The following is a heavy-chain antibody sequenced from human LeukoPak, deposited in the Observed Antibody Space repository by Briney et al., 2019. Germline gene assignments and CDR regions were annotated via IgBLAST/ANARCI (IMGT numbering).Heavy chain of an antibody. CDR2: TYYRSKWYN. D-gene: IGHD6-13*01. CDR3: ARGWEPYSSSLDY. J-gene: IGHJ4*02. Sequence: SQTLSLTCVISGDSVSSKSAAWNWVRQSPSRGLEWLGRTYYRSKWYNDYAVSVKSRITINPDTSKSQFSLQLNSVTPEDTAVYYCARGWEPYSSSLDYWGQGTLVTVSS. V-gene: IGHV6-1*01. CDR1: GDSVSSKSAA.